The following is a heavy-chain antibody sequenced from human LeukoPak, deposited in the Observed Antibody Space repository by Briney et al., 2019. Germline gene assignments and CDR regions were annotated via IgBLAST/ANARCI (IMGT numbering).Heavy chain of an antibody. Sequence: SETLSLTCTVSGGSISSHYWSWIRQPPGKGLEWIGYIYYSGSTNYNPSLKSRVTISVDTSKNQFALKLSSVTAADTAVYYCAREITGSADYWGQGTLVTVSS. CDR1: GGSISSHY. J-gene: IGHJ4*02. V-gene: IGHV4-59*11. D-gene: IGHD1-14*01. CDR3: AREITGSADY. CDR2: IYYSGST.